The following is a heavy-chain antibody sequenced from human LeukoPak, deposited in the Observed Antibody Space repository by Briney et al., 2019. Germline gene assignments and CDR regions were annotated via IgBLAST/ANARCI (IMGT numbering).Heavy chain of an antibody. Sequence: GGSLRLSCAASGFTFTNYAMHWVRQAPGKGLEWVAVISYAGSDKFYADSVKGRFTVSRDNSKNTLYLQMNSLRAEDTAVYYCARAARSWYEGRFDYWGQGTLVTVSS. V-gene: IGHV3-30-3*01. D-gene: IGHD6-13*01. CDR1: GFTFTNYA. J-gene: IGHJ4*02. CDR2: ISYAGSDK. CDR3: ARAARSWYEGRFDY.